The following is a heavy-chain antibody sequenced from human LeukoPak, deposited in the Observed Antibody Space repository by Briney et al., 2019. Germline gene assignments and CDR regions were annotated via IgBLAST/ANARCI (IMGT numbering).Heavy chain of an antibody. J-gene: IGHJ3*02. D-gene: IGHD3-22*01. CDR1: GFTFSSYW. CDR3: AKIMRSSYYDSSGYLGVQLAFDT. V-gene: IGHV3-74*01. CDR2: INSDGSST. Sequence: PGGSLRLSCAASGFTFSSYWMHWVRQAPGKGLVWVSRINSDGSSTSYADSVKGRFTISRDNAKNTLYLQMNSLRAEDTAVYYCAKIMRSSYYDSSGYLGVQLAFDTWGQGTMVTVSS.